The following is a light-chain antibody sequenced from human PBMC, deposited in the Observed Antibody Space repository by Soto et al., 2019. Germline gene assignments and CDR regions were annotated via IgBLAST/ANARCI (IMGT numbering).Light chain of an antibody. Sequence: EIVLTQSPGTRSLSPGERATLSCRASQNVRDSYLAWYQQKPGQAPSLLLYDTSTRATGVPDRFSGSGSGTDFALTISRVEPEDFALYFCQQYGSSPGTFGQGTKVDIK. CDR1: QNVRDSY. V-gene: IGKV3-20*01. CDR3: QQYGSSPGT. J-gene: IGKJ1*01. CDR2: DTS.